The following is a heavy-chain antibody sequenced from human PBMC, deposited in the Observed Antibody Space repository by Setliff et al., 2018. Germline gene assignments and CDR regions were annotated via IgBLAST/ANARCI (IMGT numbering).Heavy chain of an antibody. CDR1: GGSISSGGYY. J-gene: IGHJ3*02. CDR3: ARSGYYDFWSGFLNDAFDI. CDR2: INHSGST. Sequence: SETLSLTCTVSGGSISSGGYYWSWIRQHPGKGLEWIGEINHSGSTNYNPSLKSRVTISVDTSKNQFSLKLSSVTAADTAVYYCARSGYYDFWSGFLNDAFDIWGQGTMVT. V-gene: IGHV4-31*03. D-gene: IGHD3-3*01.